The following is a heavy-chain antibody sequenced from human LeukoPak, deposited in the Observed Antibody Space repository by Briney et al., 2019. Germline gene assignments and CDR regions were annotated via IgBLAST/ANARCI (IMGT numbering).Heavy chain of an antibody. J-gene: IGHJ6*03. V-gene: IGHV3-21*01. D-gene: IGHD2/OR15-2a*01. CDR2: ISSSSSNI. CDR3: ARDLGLRHTTWYYYMDV. Sequence: GGSLRLSCAASGFTFSSYSMNWVRQAPGKGLEWVSSISSSSSNIYYADSVKGRFTISRDNAKNSLYLQMNSLRAEDTAVYYCARDLGLRHTTWYYYMDVWGKGTTVTVSS. CDR1: GFTFSSYS.